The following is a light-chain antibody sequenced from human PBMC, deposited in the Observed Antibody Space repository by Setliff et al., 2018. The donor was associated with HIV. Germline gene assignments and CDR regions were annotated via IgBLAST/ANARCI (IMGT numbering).Light chain of an antibody. J-gene: IGLJ2*01. CDR3: SSHAGDNRII. CDR2: EVT. Sequence: QSALAQPPSASGSPGQSVIISCTGTSSDIGDYNYVYWYQQRPGKAPKLVIYEVTKRPSGVPARFTGSKSGYTASLTVSGLQPEDEAQYYCSSHAGDNRIIFGGGTK. CDR1: SSDIGDYNY. V-gene: IGLV2-8*01.